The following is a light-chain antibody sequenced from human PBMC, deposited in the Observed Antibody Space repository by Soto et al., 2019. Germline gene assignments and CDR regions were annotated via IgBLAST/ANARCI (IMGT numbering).Light chain of an antibody. CDR2: EAS. V-gene: IGKV1-6*01. CDR1: QGIGND. J-gene: IGKJ1*01. Sequence: AIQVTQSPSSLSASVGDRVTISCQASQGIGNDLGWYQQKPGKAPKLLIYEASTLQTGVASRFSGSGSGTDFSLTISSLQPEDFATYHCLQDYVYPWTFGQGTKVEVK. CDR3: LQDYVYPWT.